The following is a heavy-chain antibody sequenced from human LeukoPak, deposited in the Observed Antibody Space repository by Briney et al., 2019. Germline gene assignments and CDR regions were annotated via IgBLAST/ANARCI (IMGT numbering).Heavy chain of an antibody. D-gene: IGHD4-17*01. Sequence: PGGSLRLSCAASGFTFSSYAMHWVRQAPGKGLEWVAVISYDGGNKYYADSVKGRFTISRDNSKNTLYLQMNSLRAEDTAVYYCAKDPFVKTTVAFFDYWGQGTLVTVSS. CDR2: ISYDGGNK. V-gene: IGHV3-30*04. CDR3: AKDPFVKTTVAFFDY. J-gene: IGHJ4*02. CDR1: GFTFSSYA.